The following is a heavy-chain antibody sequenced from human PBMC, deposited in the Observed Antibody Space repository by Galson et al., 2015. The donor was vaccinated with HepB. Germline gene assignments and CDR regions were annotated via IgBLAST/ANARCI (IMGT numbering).Heavy chain of an antibody. J-gene: IGHJ6*02. D-gene: IGHD1-7*01. CDR3: ARWKITGTTNYYYYYGMDV. CDR2: INPSGGIT. Sequence: CKASGYTFTSYYLNWVRQAPGQGLEWMGIINPSGGITNHAQRFQGRVTMTRDTSTSTVYMELRSLRSEDAAVYYCARWKITGTTNYYYYYGMDVWGQGTTVTVSS. V-gene: IGHV1-46*01. CDR1: GYTFTSYY.